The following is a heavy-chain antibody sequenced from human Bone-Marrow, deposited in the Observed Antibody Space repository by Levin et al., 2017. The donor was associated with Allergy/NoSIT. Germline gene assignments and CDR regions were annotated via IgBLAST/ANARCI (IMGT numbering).Heavy chain of an antibody. CDR3: ARLNFYDGSGYDY. D-gene: IGHD3-22*01. CDR1: GFIFSSFD. Sequence: ETLSLTCAASGFIFSSFDFHWVRQATGKGLEWVSSISSDGEIYYADSVRGRFTISRENAKNSLYLQMNSLRAGDTAVYYCARLNFYDGSGYDYWGQGTLVTVSS. J-gene: IGHJ4*02. CDR2: ISSDGEI. V-gene: IGHV3-13*01.